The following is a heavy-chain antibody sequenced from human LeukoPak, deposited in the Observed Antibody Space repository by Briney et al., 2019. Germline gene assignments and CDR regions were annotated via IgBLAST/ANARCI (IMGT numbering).Heavy chain of an antibody. J-gene: IGHJ3*02. D-gene: IGHD3-3*01. CDR2: FDPGDGET. Sequence: ASVKVSCKVSGYTLTELSMHWVRQAPGKGLEWMGSFDPGDGETIYAQKFQGRVTMTEDTSTDTAYMELSSLRSEDTAVYYCATDAGGYYDFWSGRYAFDIWGQGTMVTVSS. CDR3: ATDAGGYYDFWSGRYAFDI. V-gene: IGHV1-24*01. CDR1: GYTLTELS.